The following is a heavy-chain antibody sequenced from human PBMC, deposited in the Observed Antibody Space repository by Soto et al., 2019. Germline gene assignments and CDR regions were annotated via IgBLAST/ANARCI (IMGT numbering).Heavy chain of an antibody. J-gene: IGHJ6*02. CDR2: VYYSGSN. CDR1: GDTFSGGNW. V-gene: IGHV4-38-2*01. CDR3: ARDFGSGSRDGIDV. D-gene: IGHD3-10*01. Sequence: SETLSLTCGVSGDTFSGGNWWSWFRQPPGKGLEWIGSVYYSGSNYYNPSLRRRVTISVDTSKKQFSLRLSAVTAADTAVYYCARDFGSGSRDGIDVWGQGTMVS.